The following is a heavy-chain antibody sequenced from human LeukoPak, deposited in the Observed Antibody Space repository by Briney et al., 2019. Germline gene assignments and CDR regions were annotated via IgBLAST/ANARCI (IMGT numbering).Heavy chain of an antibody. J-gene: IGHJ4*02. CDR3: ARSACSSTSCYVFFDY. V-gene: IGHV5-10-1*01. CDR2: IDPSDSYT. Sequence: GESLKISSQGPVYSFTSYCISWVRQMPGKGRAWMGLIDPSDSYTNYSPSFQGHVTISADKSISTAYLQWSSLKASDTAMYYCARSACSSTSCYVFFDYWGQGTLVTVSS. D-gene: IGHD2-2*01. CDR1: VYSFTSYC.